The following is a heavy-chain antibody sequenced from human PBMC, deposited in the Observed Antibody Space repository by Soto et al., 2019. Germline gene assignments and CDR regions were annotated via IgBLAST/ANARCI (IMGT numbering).Heavy chain of an antibody. CDR2: ISSSGSTI. CDR3: ARHLQRATHLLSFDY. J-gene: IGHJ4*02. CDR1: GFTFSDYY. V-gene: IGHV3-11*01. D-gene: IGHD3-3*02. Sequence: GGSLRLSCAASGFTFSDYYMSWIRQAPGKGLEWVSYISSSGSTIYYADSGKGRFTIPRDNAKNSLYLQMNSLRAEDTAVYYCARHLQRATHLLSFDYWGQGTLVTVSS.